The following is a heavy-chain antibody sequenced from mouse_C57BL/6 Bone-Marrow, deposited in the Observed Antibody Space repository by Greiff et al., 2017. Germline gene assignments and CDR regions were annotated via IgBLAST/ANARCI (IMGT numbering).Heavy chain of an antibody. CDR2: IYPGDGDT. D-gene: IGHD1-1*01. V-gene: IGHV1-80*01. CDR3: ARPLHYYGSSYFDY. J-gene: IGHJ2*01. CDR1: GYAFSSYW. Sequence: QVQLQQSGAELVKPGASVKISCKASGYAFSSYWMNWVKQRPGKGLEWIGQIYPGDGDTNYNGKFKGKATLTADKSSSTAYMQLSSLTSEDSAVYFCARPLHYYGSSYFDYWGQGTTLTVSS.